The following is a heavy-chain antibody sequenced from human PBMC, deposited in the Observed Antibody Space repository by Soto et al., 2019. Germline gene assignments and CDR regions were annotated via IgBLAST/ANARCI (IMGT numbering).Heavy chain of an antibody. J-gene: IGHJ4*02. Sequence: QVQLVESGGGVVQPGRSLRLSCAASGFTFSSYGMHWVRQAPGKGLEWVAVISYDGSNKYYADSVKGRFTISRDNSKNTLYLQMNSLRAEDTAGDYCAKETYAGRVDYWGQGTLVTVSS. CDR2: ISYDGSNK. CDR3: AKETYAGRVDY. V-gene: IGHV3-30*18. D-gene: IGHD3-16*01. CDR1: GFTFSSYG.